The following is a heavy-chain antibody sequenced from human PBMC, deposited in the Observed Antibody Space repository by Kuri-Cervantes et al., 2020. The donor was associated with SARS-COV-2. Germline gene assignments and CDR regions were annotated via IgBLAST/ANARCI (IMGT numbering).Heavy chain of an antibody. Sequence: GESLKISCAASGFTFSSYAMHWVRQAPGKGLEWVAVISYDGRNKYYADSVKGRFTISRDNSKNTLYLQMNSLRAEDTAVYYCARDSKSITMIVVVPPMLDPWGQGTLVTVSS. D-gene: IGHD3-22*01. V-gene: IGHV3-30-3*01. CDR2: ISYDGRNK. CDR1: GFTFSSYA. J-gene: IGHJ5*02. CDR3: ARDSKSITMIVVVPPMLDP.